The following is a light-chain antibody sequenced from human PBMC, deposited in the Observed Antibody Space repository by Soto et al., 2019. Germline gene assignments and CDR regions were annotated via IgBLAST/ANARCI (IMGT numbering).Light chain of an antibody. V-gene: IGKV3-20*01. Sequence: EIVLTQSPGTRSLSPGERATLSCRASQSVTSTYLAWYQQKPGQPPRLLIYGASNRATGIPDRFSGSGSGTDFTLTISRLEPEDFTVYYCQQYHSLPTTFGPGTKVDIK. CDR2: GAS. J-gene: IGKJ3*01. CDR1: QSVTSTY. CDR3: QQYHSLPTT.